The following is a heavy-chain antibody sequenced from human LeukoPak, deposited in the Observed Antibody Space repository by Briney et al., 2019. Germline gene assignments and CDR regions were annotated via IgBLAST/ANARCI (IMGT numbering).Heavy chain of an antibody. V-gene: IGHV3-7*01. CDR1: GFTFTDYW. Sequence: GGSLRLSCVLSGFTFTDYWMNWVRQAPGKGPEWVASIRQDGSEKTYVDSVKGRFTISRDNTKNSLSLQLNGLRAEDTAVYYCARDGTAAGLYFDLWGQGTLVTVSS. D-gene: IGHD6-13*01. CDR3: ARDGTAAGLYFDL. CDR2: IRQDGSEK. J-gene: IGHJ4*01.